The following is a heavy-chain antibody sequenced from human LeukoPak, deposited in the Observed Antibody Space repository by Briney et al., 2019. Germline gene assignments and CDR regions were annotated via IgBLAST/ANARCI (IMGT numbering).Heavy chain of an antibody. CDR1: GFTFSNYA. Sequence: GGSLRLSCAASGFTFSNYAMSWVRHAPGKGLEWVSAISGSGGSTYYADSVKGRFTTSRDNSKDTLYLQMNSLRVEDTAVYYCAKDSPQGSTSFTWGQGTLVTVSS. CDR2: ISGSGGST. CDR3: AKDSPQGSTSFT. D-gene: IGHD2-2*01. J-gene: IGHJ5*02. V-gene: IGHV3-23*01.